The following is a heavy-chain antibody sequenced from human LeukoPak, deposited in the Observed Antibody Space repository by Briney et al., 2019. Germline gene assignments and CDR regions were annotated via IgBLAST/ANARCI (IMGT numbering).Heavy chain of an antibody. Sequence: GGSLRLSCAASGFTFSYAWMTWVRQAPGKGLEWVGRIRGKTDGGTTDYAAPVKGRFTISREDSKNTLYLQMNSLRTEDTAVYYCTTEMDTAIYYWGQGTLVTVSS. CDR2: IRGKTDGGTT. D-gene: IGHD5-18*01. CDR1: GFTFSYAW. J-gene: IGHJ4*02. V-gene: IGHV3-15*01. CDR3: TTEMDTAIYY.